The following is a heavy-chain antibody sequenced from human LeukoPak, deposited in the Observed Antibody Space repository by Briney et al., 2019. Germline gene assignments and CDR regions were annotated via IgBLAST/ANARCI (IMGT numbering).Heavy chain of an antibody. J-gene: IGHJ6*03. V-gene: IGHV1-69*05. CDR3: ATGATWHYYYYMDV. D-gene: IGHD1-26*01. Sequence: SVKVSCKASGGTFSSYAISWVRQAPGQGLEWMGGIIPTFGTANYAQKFQGRVTITTDESTSTAYMELSSLRSEDTAVYYCATGATWHYYYYMDVWGKGTTVTVSS. CDR1: GGTFSSYA. CDR2: IIPTFGTA.